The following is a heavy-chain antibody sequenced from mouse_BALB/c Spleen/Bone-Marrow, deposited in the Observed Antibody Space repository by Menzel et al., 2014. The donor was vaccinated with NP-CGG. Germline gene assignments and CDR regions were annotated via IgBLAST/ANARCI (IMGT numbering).Heavy chain of an antibody. V-gene: IGHV5-4*02. Sequence: DVKLVESGGGLVKPGGSLKLSCAASGFTFSDYYMYWVRQTPEKRLEWVATISDGGSYTYYQDSVKGRFTISRDNAKNNLYLQMSSLKSEDTAMYYCARGGNYGAMDYWGQGTSVTVSS. CDR1: GFTFSDYY. CDR3: ARGGNYGAMDY. J-gene: IGHJ4*01. CDR2: ISDGGSYT. D-gene: IGHD2-1*01.